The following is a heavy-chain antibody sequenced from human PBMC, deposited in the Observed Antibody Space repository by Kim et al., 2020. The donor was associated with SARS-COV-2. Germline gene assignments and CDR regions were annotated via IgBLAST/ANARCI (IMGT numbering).Heavy chain of an antibody. CDR1: GFTFSSYA. V-gene: IGHV3-30-3*01. J-gene: IGHJ6*02. D-gene: IGHD2-2*02. CDR2: ISYDGSNK. CDR3: ARDPRGLRYQLLYFYYYYGMDV. Sequence: GGSLRLSCAASGFTFSSYAMHWVRQAPGKGLEWVAVISYDGSNKYYADSVKGRFTISRDNSKNTLYLQMNSLRAEDTAVYYCARDPRGLRYQLLYFYYYYGMDVWGQGTTVTVSS.